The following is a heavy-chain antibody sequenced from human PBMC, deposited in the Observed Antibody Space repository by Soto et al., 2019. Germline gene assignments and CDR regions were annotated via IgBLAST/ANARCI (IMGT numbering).Heavy chain of an antibody. J-gene: IGHJ4*02. D-gene: IGHD1-20*01. CDR3: AKEFHSWNYFDY. CDR2: ISYDGRNK. V-gene: IGHV3-30*18. CDR1: GFTFSSSV. Sequence: GGSLRLSCAASGFTFSSSVLHWVRKATGKGLEWAAVISYDGRNKFSADSVKGRFTISRDNFRNTLYLQMNSLRAEDTAFYYCAKEFHSWNYFDYWGQGTLVTVSS.